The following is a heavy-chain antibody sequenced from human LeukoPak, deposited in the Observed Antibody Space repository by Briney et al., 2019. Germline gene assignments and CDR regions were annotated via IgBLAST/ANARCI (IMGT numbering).Heavy chain of an antibody. CDR1: GFIFTDYY. Sequence: GGSLRLSCSASGFIFTDYYMSWIRQAPGKGLEWVSYISPSGTVIHNGDSVKGRFTISRDNAKKSLYLQMNSLRAEDTAVYYCARDYNCWGQGTLVTVSS. CDR3: ARDYNC. V-gene: IGHV3-11*01. D-gene: IGHD3-10*01. J-gene: IGHJ4*02. CDR2: ISPSGTVI.